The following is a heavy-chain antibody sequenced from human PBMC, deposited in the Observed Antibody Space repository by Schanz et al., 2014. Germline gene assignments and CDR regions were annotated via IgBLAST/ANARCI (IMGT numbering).Heavy chain of an antibody. CDR2: ISRNSTYI. CDR3: ARADIGARTHDYYYYFIDV. D-gene: IGHD6-6*01. V-gene: IGHV3-21*01. CDR1: GFTFSNYS. J-gene: IGHJ6*03. Sequence: VYLVESGGDLVKPGGSLRLSCAASGFTFSNYSMNWVRQAPGKGLEWVSSISRNSTYIYYAGSVKGRFTISRDNAKNSLYLQMNSLRAEDTAVYYCARADIGARTHDYYYYFIDVWGIGTTVTVSS.